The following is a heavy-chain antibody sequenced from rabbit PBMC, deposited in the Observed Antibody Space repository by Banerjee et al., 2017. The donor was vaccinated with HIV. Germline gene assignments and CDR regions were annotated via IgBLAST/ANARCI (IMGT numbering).Heavy chain of an antibody. D-gene: IGHD7-1*01. CDR3: TRDFTGVIGWNFGL. CDR2: IGAGSGSA. Sequence: QEQLEESGGDLVMPEGSLTLTCKASGLDFSSSYWIYWVRQAPGKGLEWIACIGAGSGSAYYATWAKGRFTISKTSSTTVTLQMTSLTAADTATYFCTRDFTGVIGWNFGLWGPGTLVTVS. V-gene: IGHV1S45*01. CDR1: GLDFSSSYW. J-gene: IGHJ6*01.